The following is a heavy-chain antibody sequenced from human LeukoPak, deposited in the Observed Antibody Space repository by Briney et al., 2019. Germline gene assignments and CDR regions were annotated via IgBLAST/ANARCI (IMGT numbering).Heavy chain of an antibody. CDR2: IYYSGST. V-gene: IGHV4-59*12. J-gene: IGHJ4*02. D-gene: IGHD3-3*01. CDR1: GGSISSYY. CDR3: ARRPLYDFWSGYFDY. Sequence: PSETLSLTCTVSGGSISSYYWSWIRQPPGKGLEWIGYIYYSGSTNYNPSLKSRVTISVDTSKNQFSLKLGSVTAADTAVYYCARRPLYDFWSGYFDYWGQGTLVTVSS.